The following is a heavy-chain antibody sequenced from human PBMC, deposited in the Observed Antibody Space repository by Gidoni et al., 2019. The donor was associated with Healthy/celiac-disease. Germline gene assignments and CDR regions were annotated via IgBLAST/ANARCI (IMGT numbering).Heavy chain of an antibody. V-gene: IGHV2-5*02. Sequence: QITLKESGPTLVKPTQSLTLTCTFSGFLLSTSGVGVGWIRQPPGKALAWLALIYWDDDKRYSPALKSRLTIIKDTSKNQVVLTMTNIDPVDTATYYCAHSLMVRGVIFDLWGRGTLVTVSS. CDR3: AHSLMVRGVIFDL. D-gene: IGHD3-10*01. CDR2: IYWDDDK. CDR1: GFLLSTSGVG. J-gene: IGHJ2*01.